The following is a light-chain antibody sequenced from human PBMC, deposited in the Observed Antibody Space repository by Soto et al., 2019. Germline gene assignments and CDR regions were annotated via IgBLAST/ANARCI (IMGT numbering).Light chain of an antibody. CDR1: QSVNTN. Sequence: EIVMTQSPATLSVSPGERATLSCRASQSVNTNLAWLQQKPGQAPRLLIFGASTRATGIPARFSGSGSGTEFTLTISSLQSEDFAVYYCQQYNNWPPWTFRQGTKVEIK. CDR2: GAS. V-gene: IGKV3-15*01. J-gene: IGKJ1*01. CDR3: QQYNNWPPWT.